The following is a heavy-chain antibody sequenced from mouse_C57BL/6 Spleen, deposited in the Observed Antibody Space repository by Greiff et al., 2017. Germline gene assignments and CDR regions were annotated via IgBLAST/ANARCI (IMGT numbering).Heavy chain of an antibody. V-gene: IGHV8-8*01. CDR2: LWWDDAK. D-gene: IGHD4-1*01. J-gene: IGHJ3*01. CDR3: ARIAQLTGTAWFAY. CDR1: GFSLSTFGMG. Sequence: QVTLKECGPGILQPSQTLSLTCSFSGFSLSTFGMGVGWIRQPSGKGLEWLAHLWWDDAKYYNPALKSRLTISKDTSKNQVFLKIANVDTADTATYYCARIAQLTGTAWFAYWGQGTLVTVSA.